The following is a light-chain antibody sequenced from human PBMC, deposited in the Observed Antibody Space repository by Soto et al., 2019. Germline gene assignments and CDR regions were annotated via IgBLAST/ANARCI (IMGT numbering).Light chain of an antibody. CDR3: QQYGTSPRT. Sequence: EIVLTQSPGTLSLSPGERATLSCRASQSVSSNYLAWYQQKPGQAPRLLISGASSRATGIPDRFSGSGSGTDFTLTISRLDPEDFAVYYCQQYGTSPRTFGQGTKVDIK. V-gene: IGKV3-20*01. CDR2: GAS. J-gene: IGKJ1*01. CDR1: QSVSSNY.